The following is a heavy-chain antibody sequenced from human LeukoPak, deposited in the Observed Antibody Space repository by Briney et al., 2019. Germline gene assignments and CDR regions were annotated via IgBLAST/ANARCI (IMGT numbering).Heavy chain of an antibody. CDR1: GFTFSSYA. D-gene: IGHD6-13*01. J-gene: IGHJ3*02. V-gene: IGHV3-23*01. CDR2: ISGSGGST. CDR3: AKVSGIAAAAADAFDI. Sequence: GGSLRLSCATSGFTFSSYAMSWVRQAPGKGLEWVSAISGSGGSTDYADSVKGRFTISRDNSENTLYLQMNSLRAEDTAVYYCAKVSGIAAAAADAFDIWGQGTMVTVSS.